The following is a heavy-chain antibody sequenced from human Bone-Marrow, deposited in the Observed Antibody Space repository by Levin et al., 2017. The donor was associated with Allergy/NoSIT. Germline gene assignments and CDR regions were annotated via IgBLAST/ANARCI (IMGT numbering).Heavy chain of an antibody. Sequence: GESLKISCSASRFIFRNYYMHWVRQAPGKGLEWVTVISPDGKNENYANSVKGRFTVSRDNSKNTLFLQMHGLRGGDTAVYYCARGRGEEIDYWGQGTLVTVSS. CDR3: ARGRGEEIDY. J-gene: IGHJ4*02. V-gene: IGHV3-30*04. CDR1: RFIFRNYY. CDR2: ISPDGKNE. D-gene: IGHD3-16*01.